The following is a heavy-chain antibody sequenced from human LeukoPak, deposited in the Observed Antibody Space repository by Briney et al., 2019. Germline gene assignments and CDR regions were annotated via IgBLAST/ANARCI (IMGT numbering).Heavy chain of an antibody. J-gene: IGHJ6*02. V-gene: IGHV4-59*01. D-gene: IGHD5-18*01. Sequence: SETLSLTCTVSGGSISSYYWSWIRQPPGKGLEWIGYIYYSGSTNYNPSLKSRVTISVDTSKNQFSLKLSSVTAADTAVYYCARDRATYGYSYGYWYYYGMDAWGQGTTVTVSS. CDR1: GGSISSYY. CDR3: ARDRATYGYSYGYWYYYGMDA. CDR2: IYYSGST.